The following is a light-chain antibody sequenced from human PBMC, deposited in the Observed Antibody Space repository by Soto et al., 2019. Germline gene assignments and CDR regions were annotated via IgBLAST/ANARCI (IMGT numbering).Light chain of an antibody. CDR3: HQRQSWPRT. Sequence: IVMTQSPATLSVSPGGRATLSCRASQSISTKLAWYQQKPGQAPRLLIYGASTRAPGIPVRFSGSGSGTDFTLTISDVQPEDFALYYCHQRQSWPRTFGQGTKVDIK. J-gene: IGKJ1*01. CDR2: GAS. CDR1: QSISTK. V-gene: IGKV3-15*01.